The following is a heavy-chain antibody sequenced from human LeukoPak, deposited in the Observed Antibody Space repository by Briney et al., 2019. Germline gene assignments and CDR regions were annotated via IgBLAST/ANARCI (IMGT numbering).Heavy chain of an antibody. CDR1: GGSISSGDYH. CDR3: ARGRLYYDFWSGYSSKGVGPNWFDP. V-gene: IGHV4-30-4*01. Sequence: SETLSLTCTVSGGSISSGDYHWSWVRQPPGRGLEWIVYIYYSGSTYYNPSLKSRVTISVDTSKNQFSLKLSSVTAADTAVYYCARGRLYYDFWSGYSSKGVGPNWFDPWGQGTLVTVSS. CDR2: IYYSGST. J-gene: IGHJ5*02. D-gene: IGHD3-3*01.